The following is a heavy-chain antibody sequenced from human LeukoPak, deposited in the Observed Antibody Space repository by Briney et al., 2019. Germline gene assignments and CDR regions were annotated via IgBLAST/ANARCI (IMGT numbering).Heavy chain of an antibody. V-gene: IGHV3-66*01. J-gene: IGHJ1*01. D-gene: IGHD3-22*01. CDR2: IYRSGGT. CDR3: VMGYYDDSSGYSPFGYFQH. Sequence: PGGSLSLSCAASGFSVSSNYMSWVRQAPGKGLEWVSIIYRSGGTDYTDSVRGRFIISRDNSKITLYLQMNSVRAEDTAVYFCVMGYYDDSSGYSPFGYFQHWGQGTLVTVSS. CDR1: GFSVSSNY.